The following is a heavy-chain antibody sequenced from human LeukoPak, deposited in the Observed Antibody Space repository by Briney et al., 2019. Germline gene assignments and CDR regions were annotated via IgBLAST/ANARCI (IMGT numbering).Heavy chain of an antibody. Sequence: ASVNVSCKASGYTFTGYYMHWVRQAPGQGLEWMGWINPNSGGTNYAQKFQGRVTMTRDTSISTAYMELSRLRSDDTAVYYCARDPSFRAYYFDYWGQGTLVTVSS. J-gene: IGHJ4*02. V-gene: IGHV1-2*02. CDR1: GYTFTGYY. CDR3: ARDPSFRAYYFDY. CDR2: INPNSGGT. D-gene: IGHD3-10*01.